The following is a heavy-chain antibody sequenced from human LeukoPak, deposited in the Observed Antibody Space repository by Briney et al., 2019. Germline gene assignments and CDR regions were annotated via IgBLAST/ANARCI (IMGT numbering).Heavy chain of an antibody. Sequence: PSETLSLTCTVSGGSISSSSYYWGWIRQPPGKGLEWIGSIYYSGSTYYNPSLKSRVTISVDTSKNQFSLKLSSVTAADTAVYYCARRSYYVWGSYRYDYYYYMDVWGKGTTVTISS. J-gene: IGHJ6*03. D-gene: IGHD3-16*02. CDR2: IYYSGST. CDR3: ARRSYYVWGSYRYDYYYYMDV. CDR1: GGSISSSSYY. V-gene: IGHV4-39*07.